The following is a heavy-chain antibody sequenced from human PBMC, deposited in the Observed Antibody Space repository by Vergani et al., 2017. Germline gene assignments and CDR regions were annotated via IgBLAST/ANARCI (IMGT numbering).Heavy chain of an antibody. CDR2: ISSSSSYT. CDR3: ARGLWELDLPLDV. Sequence: QVQLVESGGGLVKPGGSLRLSCAASGFTFSDYYMSWIRQAPGKGLEWVSYISSSSSYTNYADSVKGRFTISRDNSKNTLYLQMNSLRAEDTAVYYCARGLWELDLPLDVWGQGTTVTVSS. D-gene: IGHD1-26*01. CDR1: GFTFSDYY. J-gene: IGHJ6*02. V-gene: IGHV3-11*06.